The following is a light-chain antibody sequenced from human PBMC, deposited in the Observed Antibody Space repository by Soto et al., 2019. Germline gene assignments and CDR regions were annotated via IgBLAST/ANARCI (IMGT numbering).Light chain of an antibody. V-gene: IGKV1-39*01. CDR1: QSISDY. Sequence: DIQMTQFPSSLSASVGDRVTITCRASQSISDYLNWYQKKPGKAPKLLIYGTSYLQSEVPSRFSGRGSGTDFTLTISSLQLEDFATYFCQQSYTTANTFGQETRLEIK. CDR2: GTS. J-gene: IGKJ2*01. CDR3: QQSYTTANT.